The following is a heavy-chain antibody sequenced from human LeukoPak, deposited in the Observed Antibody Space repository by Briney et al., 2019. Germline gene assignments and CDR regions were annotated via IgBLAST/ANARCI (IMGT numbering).Heavy chain of an antibody. CDR2: IYYSGST. D-gene: IGHD3/OR15-3a*01. CDR1: GGSISSYY. Sequence: SETLSLTCTVSGGSISSYYWSWIRQPPGKGLEWIGYIYYSGSTNYNPSLKSRVTISVDTSKNQFSLKLSSVTAADTAVYYCASHKADWFGRYYYGMDVWGQGTTVTVSS. V-gene: IGHV4-59*08. J-gene: IGHJ6*02. CDR3: ASHKADWFGRYYYGMDV.